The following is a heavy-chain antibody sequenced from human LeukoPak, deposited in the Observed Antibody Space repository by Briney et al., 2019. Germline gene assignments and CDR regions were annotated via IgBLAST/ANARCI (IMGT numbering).Heavy chain of an antibody. CDR2: IKYDGSET. CDR3: ARDSTLSNY. J-gene: IGHJ4*02. CDR1: GLTFSSYW. D-gene: IGHD3-16*01. Sequence: GGSLRLSCAASGLTFSSYWMTWVRQAPGKGLEWVATIKYDGSETYYVDSVRGRFSISRDNAKNSLYLQMNSLRAEDAAVYYCARDSTLSNYWGQGTLVTVSS. V-gene: IGHV3-7*04.